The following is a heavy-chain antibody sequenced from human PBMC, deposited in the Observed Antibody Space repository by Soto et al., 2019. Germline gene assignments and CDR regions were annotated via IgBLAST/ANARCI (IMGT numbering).Heavy chain of an antibody. D-gene: IGHD2-2*01. CDR1: GYTFTGNY. Sequence: QVQLVQSGAEVKKPGASVKVSCKASGYTFTGNYLHWVRQAPGQGLEWMAWINPTTGDTKSTQKFQGRVTMTWDTAISTAYLDLSRLRSDDTAIYFCARGYCISIGCSHYFDYWGQGTLVTVSS. J-gene: IGHJ4*02. CDR3: ARGYCISIGCSHYFDY. V-gene: IGHV1-2*02. CDR2: INPTTGDT.